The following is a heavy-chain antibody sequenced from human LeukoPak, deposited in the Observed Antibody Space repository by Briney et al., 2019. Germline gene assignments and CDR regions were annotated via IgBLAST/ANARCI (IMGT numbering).Heavy chain of an antibody. Sequence: TGGSLRLSCAASGFTFSNYEMNWVRQAPGKGLEWVSSISSSGSYTYYADSVKGRFTISRDNAKNSLYLQMNSLRAEDTAVYYCARPYVGAVDYWGQGTLVTVSS. D-gene: IGHD1-26*01. V-gene: IGHV3-21*01. CDR2: ISSSGSYT. CDR3: ARPYVGAVDY. J-gene: IGHJ4*02. CDR1: GFTFSNYE.